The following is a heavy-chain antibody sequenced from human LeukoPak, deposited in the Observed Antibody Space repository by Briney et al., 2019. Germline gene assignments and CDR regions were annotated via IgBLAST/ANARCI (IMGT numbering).Heavy chain of an antibody. V-gene: IGHV3-74*01. CDR2: VSQDGTVT. CDR3: PRNCHYGQADY. D-gene: IGHD3-10*01. Sequence: PGGSLRLSCAASGFTFSNHWLHWVRQAPGKGLGWVSGVSQDGTVTVYADTVKGRFTISRDNAKSTLLMQPNSLSVEDTAVYYCPRNCHYGQADYWGQGTLVTVSS. CDR1: GFTFSNHW. J-gene: IGHJ4*02.